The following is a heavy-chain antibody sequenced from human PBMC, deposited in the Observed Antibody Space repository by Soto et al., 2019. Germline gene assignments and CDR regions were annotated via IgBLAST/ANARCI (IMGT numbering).Heavy chain of an antibody. V-gene: IGHV3-23*01. CDR3: AREFASGTPNYDY. CDR1: GFTLSSYA. CDR2: FTNYGAT. J-gene: IGHJ4*02. Sequence: EVQLLESAGGLVQPGGSLRLSCAASGFTLSSYAMSWVRQAPGRGLEWVSTFTNYGATFYADSVKGRFTISRDNSKNTLYLQMNSLRAEDTALYYCAREFASGTPNYDYWGLGTLVTVSS. D-gene: IGHD3-10*01.